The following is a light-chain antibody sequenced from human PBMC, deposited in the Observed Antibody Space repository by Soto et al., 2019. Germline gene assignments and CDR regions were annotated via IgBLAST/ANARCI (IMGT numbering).Light chain of an antibody. CDR1: QSVGAW. J-gene: IGKJ1*01. CDR3: QQYNRYWT. Sequence: DIHMTHSPSTLSASIGDRVTISCRASQSVGAWVAWFQQKPGQAPNVLIYKASTLQSGVPSRFNGSGSGTDFTLTISSLQPDDSAPYYCQQYNRYWTFGQGSKVDIX. CDR2: KAS. V-gene: IGKV1-5*03.